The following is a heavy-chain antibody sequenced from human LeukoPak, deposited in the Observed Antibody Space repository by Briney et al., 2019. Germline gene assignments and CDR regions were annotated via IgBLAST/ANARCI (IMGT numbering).Heavy chain of an antibody. CDR1: GGSISSSSYN. V-gene: IGHV4-39*01. CDR3: ASQPYYESSGYYFY. CDR2: IYNSGST. Sequence: PWETLSLTCTVSGGSISSSSYNWGWIRQPPGKGLEWIGSIYNSGSTFYNPSLKSRVTISIDTSKNQFTLKLTSVTAADTAIYYCASQPYYESSGYYFYWGQGTLVTVSS. D-gene: IGHD3-22*01. J-gene: IGHJ4*02.